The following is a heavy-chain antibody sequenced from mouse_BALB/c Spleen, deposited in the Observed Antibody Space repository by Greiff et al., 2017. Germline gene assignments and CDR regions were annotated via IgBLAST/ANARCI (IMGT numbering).Heavy chain of an antibody. V-gene: IGHV1S29*02. J-gene: IGHJ4*01. Sequence: EVKLMESGPELVKPGASVKISCKASGYTFTDYNMHWVKQSHGKSLEWIGYIYPYNGGTGYNQKFKSKATLTVDNSSSTAYMELRSLTSEDSAVYYCAREVITYAMDYWGQGTSVTVSS. CDR2: IYPYNGGT. D-gene: IGHD2-4*01. CDR3: AREVITYAMDY. CDR1: GYTFTDYN.